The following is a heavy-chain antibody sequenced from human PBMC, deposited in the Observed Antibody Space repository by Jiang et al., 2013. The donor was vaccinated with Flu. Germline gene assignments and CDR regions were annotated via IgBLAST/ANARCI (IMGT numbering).Heavy chain of an antibody. CDR2: IDPTDSYS. J-gene: IGHJ4*02. CDR3: ARLSSLGFGEVFDY. D-gene: IGHD3-10*01. Sequence: QLVESGAEVKKPGESLRISCQTSGYSFTTYWVTWVRQVPGKGLEWMGRIDPTDSYSNYSPSFEGHVTLSVDKSIGTAYLQWSNLKASDTAIYYCARLSSLGFGEVFDYWGQGTLVTVSS. CDR1: GYSFTTYW. V-gene: IGHV5-10-1*03.